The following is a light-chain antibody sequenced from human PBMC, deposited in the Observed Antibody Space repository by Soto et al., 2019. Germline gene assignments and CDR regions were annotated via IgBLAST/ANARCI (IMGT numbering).Light chain of an antibody. CDR3: QHYNSYSEA. CDR2: KAS. Sequence: DIQMTQSPSPLSGSVGDRVTITCRASQTISSWLAWYQQKPGKAPKLLIYKASTLKSGVPSRFSGSGSGTEFTLTISSLQPDEFATYYCQHYNSYSEAFGQGTKVELK. CDR1: QTISSW. V-gene: IGKV1-5*03. J-gene: IGKJ1*01.